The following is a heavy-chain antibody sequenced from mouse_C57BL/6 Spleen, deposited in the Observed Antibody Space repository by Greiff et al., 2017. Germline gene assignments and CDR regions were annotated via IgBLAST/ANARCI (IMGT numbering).Heavy chain of an antibody. Sequence: QVQLQQPGAELVKPGASVKLSCKASGYTFTSYWMHWVKQRPGQGLEWIGMIHPNSGSTNYNEKFKSKATLTVDKSYSTAYMQLSSLTSEDAAVYYCAKTAQADYFDYWGQGTTLTVSS. CDR1: GYTFTSYW. V-gene: IGHV1-64*01. D-gene: IGHD3-2*02. CDR2: IHPNSGST. J-gene: IGHJ2*01. CDR3: AKTAQADYFDY.